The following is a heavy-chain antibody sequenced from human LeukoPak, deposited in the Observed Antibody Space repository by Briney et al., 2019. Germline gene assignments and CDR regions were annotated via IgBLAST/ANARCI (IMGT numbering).Heavy chain of an antibody. CDR2: IHYTGST. CDR1: GGSISSFF. CDR3: ARSRGGYGDYGSWFDP. Sequence: SETLSLTCTVSGGSISSFFWNWIRQPPGKGLEWIGYIHYTGSTKDNPSLKSRVTTSVDTSKNQFSLKLSSVTAADTAVYYCARSRGGYGDYGSWFDPWGQGILVSVSS. V-gene: IGHV4-59*01. J-gene: IGHJ5*02. D-gene: IGHD4-17*01.